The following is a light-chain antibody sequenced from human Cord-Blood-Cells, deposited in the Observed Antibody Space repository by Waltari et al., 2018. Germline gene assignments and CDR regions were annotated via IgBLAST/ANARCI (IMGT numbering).Light chain of an antibody. J-gene: IGKJ2*03. Sequence: DIQMSQSTSSLSASLENRIPINCRASQSISSYLNWYQQKPGKAPQILIYAASSLQSWVPSRCSGSGSGTDFTLTISSLQPEDFATYYCQQSYSTPRSFGQGTKLEIK. CDR2: AAS. V-gene: IGKV1-39*01. CDR3: QQSYSTPRS. CDR1: QSISSY.